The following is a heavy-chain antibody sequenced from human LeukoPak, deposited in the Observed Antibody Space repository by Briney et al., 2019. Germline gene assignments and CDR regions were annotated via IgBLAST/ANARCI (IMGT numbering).Heavy chain of an antibody. CDR2: IIPIFGTA. CDR3: ARVVVAADYYFDY. Sequence: SVKVSCKASGGTFSSYAIGWVRQAPGQGLEWMGGIIPIFGTANYAQKFQGRVTITADESTSTAYMELSSLRSEDTAVYYCARVVVAADYYFDYWGQGTLVTVSS. CDR1: GGTFSSYA. J-gene: IGHJ4*02. V-gene: IGHV1-69*13. D-gene: IGHD2-15*01.